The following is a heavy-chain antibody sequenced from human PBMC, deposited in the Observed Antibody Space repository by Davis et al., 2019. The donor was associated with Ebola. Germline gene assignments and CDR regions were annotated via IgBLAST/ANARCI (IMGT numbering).Heavy chain of an antibody. Sequence: SETLSLTCTVSGGSMSSYYWSWIRQPPGKGLEWIGFIYYSGNTNYNPSLKSRVTISVDTSKNQLSLKVISVTAADTAVYYCARDQVEFSSLSVPRGWFDTWGQGTLVTVSP. CDR2: IYYSGNT. CDR3: ARDQVEFSSLSVPRGWFDT. D-gene: IGHD6-6*01. CDR1: GGSMSSYY. V-gene: IGHV4-59*01. J-gene: IGHJ5*02.